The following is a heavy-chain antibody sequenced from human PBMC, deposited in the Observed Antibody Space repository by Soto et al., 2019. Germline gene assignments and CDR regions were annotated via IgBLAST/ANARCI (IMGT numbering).Heavy chain of an antibody. J-gene: IGHJ4*02. Sequence: QVQLVESGGGVVQPGRSLRLSCAASGFTFSSYGMHWVRQAPGKGLEWVAVISYDGSNKYYADSVKGRFTISRDNSKNTLYLQMNSLRAEDTAVYYCAKVDRYSGSYYGLNFDYWGQGTLVTVSS. CDR3: AKVDRYSGSYYGLNFDY. CDR1: GFTFSSYG. V-gene: IGHV3-30*18. D-gene: IGHD1-26*01. CDR2: ISYDGSNK.